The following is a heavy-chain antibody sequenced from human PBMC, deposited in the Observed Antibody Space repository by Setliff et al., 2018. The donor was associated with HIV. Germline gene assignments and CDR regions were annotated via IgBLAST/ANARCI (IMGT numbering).Heavy chain of an antibody. CDR1: SSYW. CDR2: ISGSGGST. V-gene: IGHV3-23*01. CDR3: AKDGISGGAYPPYYFDY. D-gene: IGHD2-15*01. J-gene: IGHJ4*01. Sequence: SSYWMSWVRQAPGKGLEWVSVISGSGGSTFYADSVKGRFTISRDNSKNTLYLQMNGLRVEDTAVYYCAKDGISGGAYPPYYFDYWGHGTLVTVSS.